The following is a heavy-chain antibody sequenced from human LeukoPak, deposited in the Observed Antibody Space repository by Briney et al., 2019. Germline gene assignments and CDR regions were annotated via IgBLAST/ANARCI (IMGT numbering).Heavy chain of an antibody. V-gene: IGHV1-2*02. J-gene: IGHJ4*02. CDR3: ARARYCSSTSCYLFDY. Sequence: VASVKVSCKASVGTFSSYAISWVRQAPGQGLEWMGWINPNSGGTNYAQKFQGRVTMTRDTSISTAYMELSRLRSNATAVYYCARARYCSSTSCYLFDYWGQGTLVTVSS. CDR2: INPNSGGT. CDR1: VGTFSSYA. D-gene: IGHD2-2*01.